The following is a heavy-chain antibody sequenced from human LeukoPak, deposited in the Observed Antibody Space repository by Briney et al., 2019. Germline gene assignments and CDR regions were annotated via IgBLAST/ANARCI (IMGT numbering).Heavy chain of an antibody. CDR2: INIGSDYT. D-gene: IGHD6-19*01. Sequence: GGSLRLSYAASGFTFSDYYMSWVRQAPGKGLEWISYINIGSDYTNYADSVRGRFTISRDNAKNSLYLQMNSLRDEDTAVYYCARDNSGRNYFEYWGQGALVTVSS. J-gene: IGHJ4*02. CDR1: GFTFSDYY. V-gene: IGHV3-11*05. CDR3: ARDNSGRNYFEY.